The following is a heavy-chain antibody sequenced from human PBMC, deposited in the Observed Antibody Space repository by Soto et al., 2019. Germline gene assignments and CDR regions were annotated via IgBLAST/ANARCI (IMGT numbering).Heavy chain of an antibody. CDR3: ARDGGYSYGSGAFDI. CDR1: GYTFTSYA. J-gene: IGHJ3*02. D-gene: IGHD5-18*01. CDR2: INAGNGNT. V-gene: IGHV1-3*01. Sequence: ASVKVSCKASGYTFTSYAMRWVRQAPGQRLEWMGWINAGNGNTKYSQKFQGRVTITRDTSASTAYMELSSLRSEDTAVYYCARDGGYSYGSGAFDIWGQGTMVTVSS.